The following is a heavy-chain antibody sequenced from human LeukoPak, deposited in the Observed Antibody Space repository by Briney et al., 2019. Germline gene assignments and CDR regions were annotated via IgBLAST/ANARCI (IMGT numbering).Heavy chain of an antibody. Sequence: GRSLRLSCAASGFTFDDYAMHWVRQAPGKGLEWVSGISCNSGSIGYADSVKGRFTISRDNAKNSLYLQMNSLRAEDTALYYCAKGLWFGEPTGPSYYYYGMDVWGQGTTVTVSS. J-gene: IGHJ6*02. CDR2: ISCNSGSI. CDR3: AKGLWFGEPTGPSYYYYGMDV. V-gene: IGHV3-9*01. CDR1: GFTFDDYA. D-gene: IGHD3-10*01.